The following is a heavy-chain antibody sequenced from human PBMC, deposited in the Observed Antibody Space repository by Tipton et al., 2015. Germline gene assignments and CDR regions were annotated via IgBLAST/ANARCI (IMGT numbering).Heavy chain of an antibody. CDR1: GGSINSDNYF. CDR2: IYYSGST. V-gene: IGHV4-31*03. Sequence: TLSLTCTVSGGSINSDNYFWSWIRQHPGKGLEWIGYIYYSGSTYFNPSLKSRITISIDTSKNQFSLKLNYVTAADTAVYYCARANYYDSSGYHNWSDPWGQGSLVTVSS. CDR3: ARANYYDSSGYHNWSDP. D-gene: IGHD3-22*01. J-gene: IGHJ5*02.